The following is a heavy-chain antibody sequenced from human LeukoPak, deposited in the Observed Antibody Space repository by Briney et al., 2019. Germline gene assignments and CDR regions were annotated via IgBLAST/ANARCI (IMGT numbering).Heavy chain of an antibody. CDR3: AKAGAWGSYLDYFDY. Sequence: GGSLRLSCAASGFTFSSYAMSWVRQAPGKGLEGVSAISGSGGSTYYANSVKGRFTISRDNSKNTLYLQMNSLRAEDTAVYYCAKAGAWGSYLDYFDYWGQGTLVPVSS. V-gene: IGHV3-23*01. D-gene: IGHD1-26*01. CDR1: GFTFSSYA. CDR2: ISGSGGST. J-gene: IGHJ4*02.